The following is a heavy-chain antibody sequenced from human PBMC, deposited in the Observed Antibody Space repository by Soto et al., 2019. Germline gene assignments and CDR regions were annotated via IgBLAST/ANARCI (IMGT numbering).Heavy chain of an antibody. J-gene: IGHJ4*02. Sequence: SDTLSLTCAVYGGSFSVYYWSWIRQPPGKGLEWIGEINHSGSTNYNPSLKSRVTISVDTSKNQFSLKLSSVTAADTAVYYCARGRERGIAVAKGQNKLDYWGQGTLVTVSS. CDR2: INHSGST. D-gene: IGHD6-19*01. V-gene: IGHV4-34*01. CDR3: ARGRERGIAVAKGQNKLDY. CDR1: GGSFSVYY.